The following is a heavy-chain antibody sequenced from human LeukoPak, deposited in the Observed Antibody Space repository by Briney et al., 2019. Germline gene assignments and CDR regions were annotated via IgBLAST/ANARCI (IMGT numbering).Heavy chain of an antibody. D-gene: IGHD2-15*01. Sequence: GSLRLSCAASGFTFSSYSLNWVRQAPGEGLEWVSFISSSSITIYYADSVKGRFTISRDNAEKSLYLQMNSLRAEDTAVYYCARDRGGSYSAIDYWGQGTLVTVSP. CDR2: ISSSSITI. J-gene: IGHJ4*02. CDR1: GFTFSSYS. CDR3: ARDRGGSYSAIDY. V-gene: IGHV3-48*04.